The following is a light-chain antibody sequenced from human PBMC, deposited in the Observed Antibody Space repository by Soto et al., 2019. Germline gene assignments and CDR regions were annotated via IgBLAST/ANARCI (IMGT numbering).Light chain of an antibody. CDR1: QSVSSN. CDR2: DAS. J-gene: IGKJ5*01. V-gene: IGKV3-11*01. CDR3: QQRTRWPMT. Sequence: EIVMTQSPATLSVSPGESATLSCRASQSVSSNLAWHQQKPGQAPRPLIYDASKRATGVPDRISGSGSGTDYTLTISSLEPEDFAVYYCQQRTRWPMTFGQGTRLEIK.